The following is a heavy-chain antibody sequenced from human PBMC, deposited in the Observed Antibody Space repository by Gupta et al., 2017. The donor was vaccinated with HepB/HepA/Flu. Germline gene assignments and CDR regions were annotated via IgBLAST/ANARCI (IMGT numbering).Heavy chain of an antibody. CDR3: AREGSYYDGLTFDI. D-gene: IGHD1-26*01. CDR1: AFTFSSYR. J-gene: IGHJ3*02. CDR2: MSSNSYI. V-gene: IGHV3-21*01. Sequence: EVQLVESGGGLVKPGGSLRLSCAASAFTFSSYRMNWGRQARGKGLEWGSSMSSNSYIYYADSVKGRFTISRDNAKNSLYLQMNSLRAEDTAVYYCAREGSYYDGLTFDIWGQGTMVTVSS.